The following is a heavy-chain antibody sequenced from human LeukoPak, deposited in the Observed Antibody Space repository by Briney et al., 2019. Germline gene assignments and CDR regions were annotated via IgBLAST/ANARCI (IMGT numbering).Heavy chain of an antibody. Sequence: GASVKVSCKTSGYTFTTYAMHWVRQAPGHRLEWMGWINAGNGNTKYPQKFHGRVTITRDTSASTAYMELSSLRSEDTAVYYCARDRRVMTTVVTSPDYWGQGTLVTVSS. J-gene: IGHJ4*02. CDR3: ARDRRVMTTVVTSPDY. D-gene: IGHD4-23*01. CDR1: GYTFTTYA. CDR2: INAGNGNT. V-gene: IGHV1-3*01.